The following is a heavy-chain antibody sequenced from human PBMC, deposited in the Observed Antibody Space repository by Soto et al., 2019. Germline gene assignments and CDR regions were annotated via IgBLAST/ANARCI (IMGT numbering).Heavy chain of an antibody. CDR2: MSWNSGNI. CDR1: GFTFEDYA. D-gene: IGHD3-3*01. CDR3: TKAAQPFWSGGYFGS. J-gene: IGHJ4*02. Sequence: EVQLEESGGDLVLPGRSLRLSCVASGFTFEDYALHWVRQVPGKGLDWVAGMSWNSGNIGYAGSVKGRFTVARYNARKTVDLQRKSLRPEATAWCHCTKAAQPFWSGGYFGSWGQGTAVSVSS. V-gene: IGHV3-9*01.